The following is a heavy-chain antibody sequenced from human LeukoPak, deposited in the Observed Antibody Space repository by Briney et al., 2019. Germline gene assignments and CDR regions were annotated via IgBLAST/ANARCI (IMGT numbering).Heavy chain of an antibody. CDR2: IYYSGST. J-gene: IGHJ4*02. CDR3: ARVAGSYSVY. V-gene: IGHV4-59*01. CDR1: GGSISSYH. Sequence: SETLSLTCTVSGGSISSYHWSWIRQPPGKGLEWIGNIYYSGSTNYNPSLKSRVTISLDTSKDQFSLKLSSVTAADTAVYYCARVAGSYSVYWGQGTLVTVSS. D-gene: IGHD1-26*01.